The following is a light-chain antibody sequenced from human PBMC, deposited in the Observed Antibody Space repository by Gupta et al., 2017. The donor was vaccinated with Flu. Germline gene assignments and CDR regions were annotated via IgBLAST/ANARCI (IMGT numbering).Light chain of an antibody. J-gene: IGKJ4*01. CDR2: WAS. CDR1: QSVLHSSNGINY. V-gene: IGKV4-1*01. CDR3: QQYYSPLALT. Sequence: DIVLTQSPDSLAVSLGERATINCKSSQSVLHSSNGINYLAWYKQRPGQPPKLLIYWASTRESGVPDRFSGSGSGTDFTLTISSLQAEDVAVYYCQQYYSPLALTFGGGTKVEIK.